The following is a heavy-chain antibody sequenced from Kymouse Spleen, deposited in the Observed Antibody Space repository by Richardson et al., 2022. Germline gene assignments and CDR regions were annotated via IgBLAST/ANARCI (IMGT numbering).Heavy chain of an antibody. D-gene: IGHD3-9*01. CDR2: INHSGST. Sequence: QVQLQQWGAGLLKPSETLSLTCAVYGGSFSGYYWSWIRQPPGKGLEWIGEINHSGSTNYNPSLKSRVTISVDTSKNQFSLKLSSVTAADTAVYYCARVVRYFDWLLVYYYYYGMDVWGQGTTVTVSS. J-gene: IGHJ6*02. V-gene: IGHV4-34*01. CDR1: GGSFSGYY. CDR3: ARVVRYFDWLLVYYYYYGMDV.